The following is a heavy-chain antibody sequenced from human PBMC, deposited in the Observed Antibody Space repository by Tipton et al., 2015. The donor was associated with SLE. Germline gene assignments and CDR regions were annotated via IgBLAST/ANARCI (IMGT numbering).Heavy chain of an antibody. D-gene: IGHD4-23*01. CDR3: AREGAYYGGNSFDY. V-gene: IGHV4-39*07. CDR1: GGSISSTSYY. J-gene: IGHJ4*02. Sequence: TLSLTCTVSGGSISSTSYYWGWIRQPPGKGLEWIGSIYYSGSTYYNPSLKSRVTISVDTSKNQFSLKLSSVTAADTAVYYCAREGAYYGGNSFDYWGQGTLVTASS. CDR2: IYYSGST.